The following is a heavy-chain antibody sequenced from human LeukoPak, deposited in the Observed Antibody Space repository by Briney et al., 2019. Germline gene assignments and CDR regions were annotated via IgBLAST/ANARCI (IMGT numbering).Heavy chain of an antibody. CDR2: IKEDGSKK. CDR1: GFTFSDSW. Sequence: GGSLRLSCSASGFTFSDSWMSWVRQAPGKGLEWVANIKEDGSKKHHVDSVKGRFTIYRDNSKNSLYLQMNSLRVEDTAVYYCARKFPVDYWGQGTLVTVSS. J-gene: IGHJ4*02. V-gene: IGHV3-7*01. CDR3: ARKFPVDY.